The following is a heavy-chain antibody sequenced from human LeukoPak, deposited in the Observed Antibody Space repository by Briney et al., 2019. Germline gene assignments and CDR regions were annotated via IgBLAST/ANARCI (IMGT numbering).Heavy chain of an antibody. CDR1: GFSFSTYN. Sequence: GGSLRLSCAASGFSFSTYNMIWVRQAPGKGLECISYITPSSTTIHYADSVKGRFAVSRDNANTLLYLQMNSLRVEDTAVYYCARVVSGVTGGDYWGQGTLVSVSS. CDR2: ITPSSTTI. V-gene: IGHV3-48*04. J-gene: IGHJ4*02. CDR3: ARVVSGVTGGDY. D-gene: IGHD3-3*01.